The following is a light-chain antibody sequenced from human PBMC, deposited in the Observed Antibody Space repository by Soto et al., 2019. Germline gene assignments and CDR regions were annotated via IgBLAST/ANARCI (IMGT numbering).Light chain of an antibody. CDR1: QSLLYSSNNKNY. CDR2: WAS. Sequence: DIVMTQSPDSLAVSLGERATVHCKSSQSLLYSSNNKNYLSWYQQKPGQPPKLLIYWASTRESGVPDRFSGSGSGTDFTLTISSLQAEDVAVYYCQQYYTTPLTFAGGTKVEI. CDR3: QQYYTTPLT. J-gene: IGKJ4*01. V-gene: IGKV4-1*01.